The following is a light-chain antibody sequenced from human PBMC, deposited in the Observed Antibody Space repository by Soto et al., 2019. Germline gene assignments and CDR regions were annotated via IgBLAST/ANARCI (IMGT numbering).Light chain of an antibody. V-gene: IGKV3-15*01. J-gene: IGKJ4*01. CDR3: QQYNNSPL. CDR2: GAS. CDR1: QSVSSN. Sequence: EIVMTQSPATLSVSPGERATLSCRASQSVSSNLAWYQQKPGQAPRLLIYGASTRATGIPARFSGSGSGTEFTLTISSLQSEDFAVYYCQQYNNSPLFGGGTKV.